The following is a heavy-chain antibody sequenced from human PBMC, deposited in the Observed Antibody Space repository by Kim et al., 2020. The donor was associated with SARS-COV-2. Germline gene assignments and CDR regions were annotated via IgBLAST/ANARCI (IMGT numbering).Heavy chain of an antibody. D-gene: IGHD3-3*01. Sequence: ASVKVSCKAYGYTFTSYYMHWVRQAPGQGLEWMGIINPSGGSTSYAQKFQGRVTMTRDTSTSTVYMELSSLRSEDTAVYYCARSATVLRFLEWSELDYWGQGTLVTVSS. CDR2: INPSGGST. V-gene: IGHV1-46*01. CDR1: GYTFTSYY. J-gene: IGHJ4*02. CDR3: ARSATVLRFLEWSELDY.